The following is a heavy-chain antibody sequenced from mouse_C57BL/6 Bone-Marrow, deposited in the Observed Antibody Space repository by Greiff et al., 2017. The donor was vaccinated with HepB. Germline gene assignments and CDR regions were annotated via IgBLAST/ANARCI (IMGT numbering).Heavy chain of an antibody. CDR3: ASSGYVGY. CDR2: INPSSGYT. Sequence: QVQLQQSGAELARPGASVKMSCKASGYTFTSYTMHWVKQRPGQGLEWIGYINPSSGYTKYNQKFKDKATLTADKASSTAYMQLSSLTSEDSAVYYCASSGYVGYWGQGTTLTVSS. J-gene: IGHJ2*01. D-gene: IGHD3-2*02. V-gene: IGHV1-4*01. CDR1: GYTFTSYT.